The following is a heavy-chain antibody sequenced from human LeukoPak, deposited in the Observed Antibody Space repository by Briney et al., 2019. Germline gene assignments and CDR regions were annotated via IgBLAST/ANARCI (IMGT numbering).Heavy chain of an antibody. CDR1: GFTVSSNY. D-gene: IGHD3-22*01. V-gene: IGHV3-66*01. CDR3: ARTYYYDSTGEDY. CDR2: IYTGGST. J-gene: IGHJ4*02. Sequence: PGGSLRLSCAAYGFTVSSNYMSWVRQAPGKGLEWVSVIYTGGSTYYADSVKGRFTISRDNSKNTLYLQMNSLRVEDTAVYYCARTYYYDSTGEDYWGQGTLVTVSS.